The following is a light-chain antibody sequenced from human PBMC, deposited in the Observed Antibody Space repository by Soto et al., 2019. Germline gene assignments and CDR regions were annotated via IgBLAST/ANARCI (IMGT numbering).Light chain of an antibody. J-gene: IGKJ1*01. Sequence: EIVMTQSPATLSVSPGERATLSCRASQSVRGNLAWYQQRPGQAPRLLIYGASSRATGIPDRFSGSGSVTDFTLTISRLEPEDFAVYFCQQYGSSPRTFGQGTKVDIK. CDR2: GAS. CDR3: QQYGSSPRT. CDR1: QSVRGN. V-gene: IGKV3-20*01.